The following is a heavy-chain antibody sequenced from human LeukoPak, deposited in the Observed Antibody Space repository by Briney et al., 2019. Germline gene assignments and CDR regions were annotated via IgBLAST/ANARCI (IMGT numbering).Heavy chain of an antibody. CDR3: ARGPRQSGYSYGYGILLFDY. CDR2: INHSGST. Sequence: SETLSLTCAVYGGSFSGYYWSWIRQPPGKGLEWIGEINHSGSTNYNPSLKSRVTISVDTSKNQFSLKLSSVTAADTAVYHCARGPRQSGYSYGYGILLFDYWGQGTLVTVSS. V-gene: IGHV4-34*01. J-gene: IGHJ4*02. CDR1: GGSFSGYY. D-gene: IGHD5-18*01.